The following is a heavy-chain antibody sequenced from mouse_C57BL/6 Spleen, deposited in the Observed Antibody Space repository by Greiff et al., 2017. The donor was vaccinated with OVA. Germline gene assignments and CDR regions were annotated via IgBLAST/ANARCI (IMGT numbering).Heavy chain of an antibody. CDR3: ALIYYGNPVVSS. J-gene: IGHJ3*01. CDR1: GYTFTSYW. CDR2: IYPGSGST. V-gene: IGHV1-55*01. Sequence: QVQLQQPGAELVKPGASVKMSCKASGYTFTSYWITWVKQRPGQGLEWIGDIYPGSGSTNYNEKFKGKATFTADTSSNTAYMQLSSLTTEDSAIYYCALIYYGNPVVSSWGQGTLVTVSA. D-gene: IGHD2-1*01.